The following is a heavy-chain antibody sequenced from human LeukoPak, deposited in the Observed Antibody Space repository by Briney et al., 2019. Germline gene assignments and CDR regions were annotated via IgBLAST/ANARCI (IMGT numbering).Heavy chain of an antibody. V-gene: IGHV3-23*01. D-gene: IGHD3-16*02. CDR1: GFTFSSYG. CDR3: ARTHQYRFDP. Sequence: GGSLRLSCAASGFTFSSYGMSWVRQAPGKGLEWVSAISGSGGSTCYADSVKGRFTTSRDNSKNTLYLQMNSLRVEDTAVYYCARTHQYRFDPWGQGTLVTVSS. CDR2: ISGSGGST. J-gene: IGHJ5*02.